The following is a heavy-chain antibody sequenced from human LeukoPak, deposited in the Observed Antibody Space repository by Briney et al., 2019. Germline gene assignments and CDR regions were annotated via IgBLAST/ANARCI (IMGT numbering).Heavy chain of an antibody. CDR1: GGSISSSNW. Sequence: SGTLSLTCAVSGGSISSSNWWSWVRQPPGKGLEWIGEIYHSGSTNYNPSLKSRVTISVDKSKNQFSLKLSPVTAADTAVYYCARDGRAVAEAFDIWGQGTMVTVSS. D-gene: IGHD6-19*01. CDR2: IYHSGST. V-gene: IGHV4-4*02. CDR3: ARDGRAVAEAFDI. J-gene: IGHJ3*02.